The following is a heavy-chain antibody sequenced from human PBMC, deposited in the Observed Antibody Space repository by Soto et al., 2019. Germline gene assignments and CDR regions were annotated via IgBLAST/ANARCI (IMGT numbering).Heavy chain of an antibody. CDR2: IYYSGST. J-gene: IGHJ4*02. CDR1: GGSISSGGYY. Sequence: QVQLQESGPGLVKPSQTLSLTCTVSGGSISSGGYYWSWIRQHPGKGMEWIGYIYYSGSTYYNPCLMSRVTIAVDPSKNQFALKLSSVTAADTAVYDCARAPYCSGGSGEFDYWGQGTLVTVSS. CDR3: ARAPYCSGGSGEFDY. V-gene: IGHV4-31*03. D-gene: IGHD2-15*01.